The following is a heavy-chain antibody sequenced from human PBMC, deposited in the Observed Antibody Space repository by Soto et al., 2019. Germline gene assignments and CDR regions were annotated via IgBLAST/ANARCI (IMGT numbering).Heavy chain of an antibody. CDR3: ARDSGYGPW. CDR2: ITSSSTYT. D-gene: IGHD5-12*01. Sequence: GSLRLSCAASGFTFSDYYMSWIRQAPGKGPEWVSSITSSSTYTNYADSVKGRFTISRDNAKNSLYLQMNSLSAGDTAVYYCARDSGYGPWWGQGTLVTVS. CDR1: GFTFSDYY. V-gene: IGHV3-11*05. J-gene: IGHJ4*02.